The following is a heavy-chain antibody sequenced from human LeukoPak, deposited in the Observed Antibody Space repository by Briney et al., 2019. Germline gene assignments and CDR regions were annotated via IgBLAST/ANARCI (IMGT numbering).Heavy chain of an antibody. V-gene: IGHV4-34*01. Sequence: SETLSLTCAVYGGSFSGYYWSWIRQPPGKGLEWTGEINHSGSTNYNPSLKSRVTISVDTSKNQFSLKLSSVTAADTAVYYCARGTLRWGQGTLVTVSS. D-gene: IGHD4-17*01. CDR2: INHSGST. CDR3: ARGTLR. J-gene: IGHJ1*01. CDR1: GGSFSGYY.